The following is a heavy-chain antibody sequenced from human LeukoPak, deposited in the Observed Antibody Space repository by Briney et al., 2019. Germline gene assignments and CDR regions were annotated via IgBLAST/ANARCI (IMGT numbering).Heavy chain of an antibody. CDR3: ARQTQEQQGGPFDY. CDR1: GGSISSSSYY. J-gene: IGHJ4*02. CDR2: IYYSGST. V-gene: IGHV4-39*01. D-gene: IGHD6-13*01. Sequence: SETLSLTCTVSGGSISSSSYYWGWIRQPPGKGLEWIGSIYYSGSTYYNPSLKSRVTISVDTSKNQFSLKLSSVTAADTAVYYCARQTQEQQGGPFDYWGQGTLVTVSS.